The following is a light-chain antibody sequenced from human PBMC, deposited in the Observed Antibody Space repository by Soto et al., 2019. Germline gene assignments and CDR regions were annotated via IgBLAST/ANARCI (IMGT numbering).Light chain of an antibody. J-gene: IGLJ2*01. CDR1: SSNIGSNT. CDR3: ASWDDSPNGPV. V-gene: IGLV1-44*01. Sequence: QSVLTQPPSASVTPGQRVTISCSESSSNIGSNTVNWYQQLPGTAPKLLIYSDNQRPSGVPDRFSGSKSGTSASLAISGLQSEDEADYYCASWDDSPNGPVFGGGTKLTVL. CDR2: SDN.